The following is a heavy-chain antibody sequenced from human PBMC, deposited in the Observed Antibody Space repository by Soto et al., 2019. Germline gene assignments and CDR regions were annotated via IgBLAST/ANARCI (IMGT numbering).Heavy chain of an antibody. D-gene: IGHD4-17*01. J-gene: IGHJ6*02. CDR1: GYTFTSYG. CDR3: ARDLDYGDYFFYYYYGMDV. V-gene: IGHV1-18*04. Sequence: ASVKVSCKASGYTFTSYGISWVRQAPGQGLEWMGWISAYNGNTNYAQKLQGRVTMTTDTSTSTAYMELRSLRSDDTAVYYCARDLDYGDYFFYYYYGMDVWGQGTTVTV. CDR2: ISAYNGNT.